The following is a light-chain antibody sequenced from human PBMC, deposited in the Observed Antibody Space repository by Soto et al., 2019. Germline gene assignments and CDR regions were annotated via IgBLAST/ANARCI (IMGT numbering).Light chain of an antibody. CDR2: GAS. V-gene: IGKV3-15*01. Sequence: EIVMTQSPAPLSVSPGERATLSCRASQSVRSNLAWYHQKPGQAPRLLISGASTRATGIPARFSGSGSGTEFTLTISSLQSEDFAVYYCQQYNNWPPYTFGQGTKLEIK. J-gene: IGKJ2*01. CDR1: QSVRSN. CDR3: QQYNNWPPYT.